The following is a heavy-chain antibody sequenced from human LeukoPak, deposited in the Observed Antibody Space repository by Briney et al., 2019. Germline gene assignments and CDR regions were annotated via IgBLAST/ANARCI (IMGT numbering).Heavy chain of an antibody. J-gene: IGHJ4*02. CDR1: GFTFSSYA. CDR2: ISGSGGST. Sequence: GGSLRLSCAASGFTFSSYAMGWVRQAPGKGLEWVSAISGSGGSTYYADSVKGRFTISRDNFKNTLYLQMNSLRAEDTAVYYCAKVVGYNWNYFDYWGQGTLVTVSS. V-gene: IGHV3-23*01. CDR3: AKVVGYNWNYFDY. D-gene: IGHD1-20*01.